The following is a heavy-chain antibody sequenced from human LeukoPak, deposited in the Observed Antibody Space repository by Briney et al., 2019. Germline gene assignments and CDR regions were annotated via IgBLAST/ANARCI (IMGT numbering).Heavy chain of an antibody. CDR2: IYYSGST. V-gene: IGHV4-39*01. Sequence: SETLSLTCTVSGGSISSGSYYWSWIRQHPGKGLEWIGYIYYSGSTYYNPSLKSRVTISVDTSKNQFSLKLSSVTAADTAVYYCARVTYYDFWSGYYKGVFDYWGQGTLVTVSS. CDR1: GGSISSGSYY. CDR3: ARVTYYDFWSGYYKGVFDY. J-gene: IGHJ4*02. D-gene: IGHD3-3*01.